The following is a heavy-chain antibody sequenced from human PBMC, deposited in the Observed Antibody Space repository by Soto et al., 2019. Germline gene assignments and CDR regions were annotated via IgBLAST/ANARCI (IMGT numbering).Heavy chain of an antibody. CDR3: ASTSIAATHFDY. V-gene: IGHV4-59*01. J-gene: IGHJ4*02. CDR2: IYYSGST. Sequence: SETLSLTCTVSGGSISSYYWSWIRQPPGKGLEWIGYIYYSGSTNYNPSLKSRVTISVDTSKNQFSLKLSSVTAADTAVYYCASTSIAATHFDYWGQGTLVTVSS. CDR1: GGSISSYY. D-gene: IGHD6-6*01.